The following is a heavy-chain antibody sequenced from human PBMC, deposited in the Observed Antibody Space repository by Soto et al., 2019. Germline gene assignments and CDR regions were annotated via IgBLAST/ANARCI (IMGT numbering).Heavy chain of an antibody. D-gene: IGHD1-26*01. Sequence: GESLKISCAASGFTFSSYAMSWVRQAPGKGLEWVSAISGSGGSTYYADSVKGRFTISRDNSKNTLYLQMNSLRAEDTAVYYCAKLRSYPDAFDIWGQGTMVTVSS. CDR1: GFTFSSYA. CDR3: AKLRSYPDAFDI. V-gene: IGHV3-23*01. CDR2: ISGSGGST. J-gene: IGHJ3*02.